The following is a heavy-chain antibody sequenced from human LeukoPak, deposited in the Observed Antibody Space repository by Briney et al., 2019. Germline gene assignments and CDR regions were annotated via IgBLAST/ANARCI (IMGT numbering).Heavy chain of an antibody. V-gene: IGHV3-48*02. CDR1: GFTFSSYS. Sequence: GGSLRLSCAASGFTFSSYSMNWVRQAPGKGPEWVSYISSSSSTIYYADSAKGRFTISRDNAKNSLYLQMNSLRDEDTAVYYCARGERQWLVRYNWFDPWGQGTLVTVSS. J-gene: IGHJ5*02. D-gene: IGHD6-19*01. CDR3: ARGERQWLVRYNWFDP. CDR2: ISSSSSTI.